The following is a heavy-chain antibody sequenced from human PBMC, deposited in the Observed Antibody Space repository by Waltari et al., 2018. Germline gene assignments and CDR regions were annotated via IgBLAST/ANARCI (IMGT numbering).Heavy chain of an antibody. CDR3: ARAGYCSSTSCYDYYYYGMDV. CDR2: ISAYNGNT. D-gene: IGHD2-2*01. Sequence: MGWISAYNGNTNYAQKLQGRVTMTTDTSTSTAYMELRSLRSDDTAVYYCARAGYCSSTSCYDYYYYGMDVWGQGTTVTVSS. V-gene: IGHV1-18*01. J-gene: IGHJ6*02.